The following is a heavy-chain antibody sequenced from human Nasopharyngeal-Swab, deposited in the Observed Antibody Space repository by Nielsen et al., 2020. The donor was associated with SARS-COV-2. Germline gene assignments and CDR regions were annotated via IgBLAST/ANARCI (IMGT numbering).Heavy chain of an antibody. J-gene: IGHJ4*02. CDR3: VREGGTSGRAGYFDH. Sequence: GGSLRLSCVGSGISFSSSVIQWVRQAPGKGLEWVAVIAIDGSNYVQYADSVKGRFSISRDTYENTLHLQLNSLREEDTAVYYCVREGGTSGRAGYFDHWGQGTLVTVSS. CDR2: IAIDGSNYV. CDR1: GISFSSSV. V-gene: IGHV3-30-3*01. D-gene: IGHD6-19*01.